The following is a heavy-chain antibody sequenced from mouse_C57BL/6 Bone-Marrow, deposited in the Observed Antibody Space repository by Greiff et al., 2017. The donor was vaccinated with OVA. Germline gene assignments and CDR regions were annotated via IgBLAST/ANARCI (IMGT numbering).Heavy chain of an antibody. CDR3: TKGSYYYGSSYWYFDV. CDR1: GFTFSDAW. D-gene: IGHD1-1*01. Sequence: EVKLLESGGGLVQPGGSMKLSCAASGFTFSDAWMDWVRQSPEKGLEWVAEIRNKANNHATYYAESVKGRFTISRDDSKSSVYLQMNSLRAEDTGIYYCTKGSYYYGSSYWYFDVWGTGTTVTVSS. V-gene: IGHV6-6*01. J-gene: IGHJ1*03. CDR2: IRNKANNHAT.